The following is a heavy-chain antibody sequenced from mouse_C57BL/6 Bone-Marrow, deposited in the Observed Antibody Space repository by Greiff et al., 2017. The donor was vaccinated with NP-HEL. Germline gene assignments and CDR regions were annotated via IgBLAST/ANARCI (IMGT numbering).Heavy chain of an antibody. V-gene: IGHV14-4*01. CDR3: TGNCAFDY. D-gene: IGHD4-1*01. CDR2: IDPENGDT. CDR1: GFNIKDDY. Sequence: VQLQQSGAELVRPGASVKLSCTASGFNIKDDYMHWVKQRPEQGLEWIGWIDPENGDTEYASKFQGKATITADTSSNTAYLQLSSLTSEDTAVYYCTGNCAFDYWGQGTTLTVSS. J-gene: IGHJ2*01.